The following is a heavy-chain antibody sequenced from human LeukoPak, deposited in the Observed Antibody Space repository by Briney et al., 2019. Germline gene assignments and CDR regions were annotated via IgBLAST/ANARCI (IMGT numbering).Heavy chain of an antibody. CDR3: TTYYDILTGYPDF. CDR2: IRSKAYGGTT. Sequence: GVLRLSCTASGFTFGYSAMNWVRQTPGKGLEWVGFIRSKAYGGTTEYAASVKGRFTISRDDSKSIVYLQMNSLEIEDTAVYYCTTYYDILTGYPDFWGQGTLVTVSS. J-gene: IGHJ4*02. D-gene: IGHD3-9*01. V-gene: IGHV3-49*04. CDR1: GFTFGYSA.